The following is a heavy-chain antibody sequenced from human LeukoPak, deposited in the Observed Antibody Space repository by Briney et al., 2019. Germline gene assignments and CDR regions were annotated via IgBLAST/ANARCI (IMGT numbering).Heavy chain of an antibody. CDR2: ISPNSGGT. D-gene: IGHD4-11*01. Sequence: ASVKVSCKASGYTFTGYYMHWVRQAPGQGIEWMGWISPNSGGTNYAQKFQGRVTMTRDTSISTAYMELSRLRSDDTAVYYCASHLAGTYSDYHYYYYYMDVWGKGTTVTISS. V-gene: IGHV1-2*02. J-gene: IGHJ6*03. CDR3: ASHLAGTYSDYHYYYYYMDV. CDR1: GYTFTGYY.